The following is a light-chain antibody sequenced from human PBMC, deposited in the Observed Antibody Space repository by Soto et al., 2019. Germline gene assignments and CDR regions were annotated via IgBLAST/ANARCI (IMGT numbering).Light chain of an antibody. J-gene: IGKJ1*01. CDR1: QSFNSIY. CDR3: QQYGSSVWT. Sequence: IVLTQSPGTLSFSPGERATLSCRASQSFNSIYLAWYQQKPGQAPRLLIYGAYTRATDIPDRFSGSGSGTDFTLTIRRLEPEDFAVYYCQQYGSSVWTFGQGTKVDIK. V-gene: IGKV3-20*01. CDR2: GAY.